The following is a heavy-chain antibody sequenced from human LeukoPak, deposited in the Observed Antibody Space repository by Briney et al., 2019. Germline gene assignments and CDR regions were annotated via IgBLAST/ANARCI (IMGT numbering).Heavy chain of an antibody. CDR2: ISGSGGST. V-gene: IGHV3-23*01. CDR3: AKASRLLHGSGSYPGYFDY. J-gene: IGHJ4*02. CDR1: GFTFSSYA. Sequence: GGSLRLSCAASGFTFSSYAMSWVRQAPGKGLEWVPSISGSGGSTYYADSVKGRFTISRDNSKNTLYLQMNSLRAEDTAVYYCAKASRLLHGSGSYPGYFDYWGQGTLVTVSS. D-gene: IGHD3-10*01.